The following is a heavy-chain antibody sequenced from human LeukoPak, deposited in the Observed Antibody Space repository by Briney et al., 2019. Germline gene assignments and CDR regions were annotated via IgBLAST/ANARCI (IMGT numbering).Heavy chain of an antibody. J-gene: IGHJ3*02. CDR1: GLTFSSYA. CDR2: ISRSGGST. V-gene: IGHV3-23*01. CDR3: ARWGVGWLQFSDAFDI. D-gene: IGHD5-24*01. Sequence: GGSLRLSCAASGLTFSSYAMTWVRQAPGKGLEGVSAISRSGGSTNYADSVKGRFTISRDNSKNTVYLQMNSLRAEDTAVYYCARWGVGWLQFSDAFDIWGQGTMVTVSS.